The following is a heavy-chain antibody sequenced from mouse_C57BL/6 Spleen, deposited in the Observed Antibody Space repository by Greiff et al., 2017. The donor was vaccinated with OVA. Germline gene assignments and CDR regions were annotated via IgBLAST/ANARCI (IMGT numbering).Heavy chain of an antibody. V-gene: IGHV5-15*04. D-gene: IGHD4-1*01. CDR1: GFTFSDYG. CDR3: ARHAGYFDY. Sequence: EVKLVESGGGLVQPGGSLTLSCAASGFTFSDYGMAWVRQAPRTGLEWVAFISNLAYSIYYADIVTGRFTISKENAKNTLYLEMSSLRSEDTAMYYCARHAGYFDYWGQGTTLTVSS. CDR2: ISNLAYSI. J-gene: IGHJ2*01.